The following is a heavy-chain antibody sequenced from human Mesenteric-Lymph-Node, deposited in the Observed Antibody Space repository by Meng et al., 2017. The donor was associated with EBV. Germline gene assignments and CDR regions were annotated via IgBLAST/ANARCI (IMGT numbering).Heavy chain of an antibody. CDR1: GASITTGGYY. CDR3: ATNDNYRNDY. D-gene: IGHD5-24*01. J-gene: IGHJ4*02. V-gene: IGHV4-31*11. Sequence: QVQLQESGPGLVKPSQTLSLTCAVSGASITTGGYYWNWIRQPPGKGLEWIGYIYNTGSPFYNPSLKSRVTISIDTSKNQFSLSLHSVTAADTAVYYCATNDNYRNDYWGQGTLVTVSS. CDR2: IYNTGSP.